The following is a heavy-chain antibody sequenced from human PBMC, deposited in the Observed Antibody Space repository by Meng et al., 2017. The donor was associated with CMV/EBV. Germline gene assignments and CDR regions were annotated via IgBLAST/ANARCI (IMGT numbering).Heavy chain of an antibody. V-gene: IGHV3-11*01. CDR3: AREAYGTRGGY. CDR1: GFTFSDYY. J-gene: IGHJ4*02. CDR2: ISSSGSTI. Sequence: GESLKISCAASGFTFSDYYMSWIRQAPGKGLEWVSYISSSGSTIYYADSVKGRFTISRDNAKNSLYLQMNSLGAEDTAVYYCAREAYGTRGGYWGQGTLVTVSS. D-gene: IGHD2-8*02.